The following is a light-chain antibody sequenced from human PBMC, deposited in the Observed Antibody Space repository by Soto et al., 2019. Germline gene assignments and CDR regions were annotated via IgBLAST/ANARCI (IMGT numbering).Light chain of an antibody. Sequence: EIVLTQFPGTLSLSPGEGATLSCRASQSVSNNFLAWYQQKPGQAPRLLIYGASSRAPGIPDRFSGSGSGTDFTLTISRLEPEDFAVYYCHQYGTSPLTFGRGTKVEIK. J-gene: IGKJ4*01. CDR1: QSVSNNF. CDR3: HQYGTSPLT. V-gene: IGKV3-20*01. CDR2: GAS.